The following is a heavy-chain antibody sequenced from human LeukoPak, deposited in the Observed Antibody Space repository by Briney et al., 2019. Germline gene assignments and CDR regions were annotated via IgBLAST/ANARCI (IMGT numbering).Heavy chain of an antibody. J-gene: IGHJ4*02. V-gene: IGHV4-34*01. Sequence: PSETLSLTCAVYGGSFSGYYWSWIRQPPGKGLEWIGEINHSGSTNYNPSLKSRVTISVDTSKNQFSLKLSSVTAADTAVYYCARFPPVLQYRGPYDYWGQGTLVTVSS. CDR3: ARFPPVLQYRGPYDY. CDR1: GGSFSGYY. D-gene: IGHD3-9*01. CDR2: INHSGST.